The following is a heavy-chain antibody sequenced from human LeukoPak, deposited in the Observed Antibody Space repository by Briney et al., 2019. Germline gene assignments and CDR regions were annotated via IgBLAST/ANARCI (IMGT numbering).Heavy chain of an antibody. D-gene: IGHD3-22*01. V-gene: IGHV3-23*01. J-gene: IGHJ4*02. CDR3: AKDQRLYYSDSSGYYSN. Sequence: GGSLRLSCAPSGFTFSSYAMSWVRQAPGKGLEWVSAISGSGGSTYYADSVKGRFTISRDNSKNTLYLQMNSLRAEDTAVYYCAKDQRLYYSDSSGYYSNWGQGTLVTVSS. CDR2: ISGSGGST. CDR1: GFTFSSYA.